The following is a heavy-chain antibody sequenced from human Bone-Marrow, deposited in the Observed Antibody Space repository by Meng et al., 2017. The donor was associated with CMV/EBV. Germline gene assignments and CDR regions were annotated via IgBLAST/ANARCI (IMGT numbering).Heavy chain of an antibody. J-gene: IGHJ4*02. CDR2: IKQDGSEK. CDR1: GFTFSSYW. V-gene: IGHV3-7*01. CDR3: ARDLSFYY. Sequence: GESLKISCAASGFTFSSYWMNWVRQAPGKGLEWVANIKQDGSEKYYVDSVKGRFTISRDNAKNSLYLQMNSLRAEDTAVYYCARDLSFYYWGQGTLVTVSS.